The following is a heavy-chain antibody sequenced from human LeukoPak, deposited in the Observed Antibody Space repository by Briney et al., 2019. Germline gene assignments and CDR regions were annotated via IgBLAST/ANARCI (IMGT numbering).Heavy chain of an antibody. Sequence: SVKVSCKAPGGTFSSYAISWVRQAPGQGLEWMGRIIPILGIANYAQKFQGRVTITADKSTSTAYMELSSLRSEDTAVYYCARSPPYYYDSSGYYLLDYWGQGTLVTVSS. V-gene: IGHV1-69*04. CDR3: ARSPPYYYDSSGYYLLDY. J-gene: IGHJ4*02. D-gene: IGHD3-22*01. CDR1: GGTFSSYA. CDR2: IIPILGIA.